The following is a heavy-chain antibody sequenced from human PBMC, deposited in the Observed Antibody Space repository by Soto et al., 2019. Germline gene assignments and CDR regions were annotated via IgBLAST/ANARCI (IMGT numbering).Heavy chain of an antibody. Sequence: EVQLVESGGGLVQPGGSLRLSCAASGFTFTSHWLHWVRQAPGEGLVWVSRMSPDGSDTKFADSVKGRFTISRDNAKSTLYLDMNSLRAEDTGVYYCARPKTKVYSAFDTWAQGTMVTVSS. V-gene: IGHV3-74*03. D-gene: IGHD6-6*01. CDR2: MSPDGSDT. CDR1: GFTFTSHW. CDR3: ARPKTKVYSAFDT. J-gene: IGHJ3*02.